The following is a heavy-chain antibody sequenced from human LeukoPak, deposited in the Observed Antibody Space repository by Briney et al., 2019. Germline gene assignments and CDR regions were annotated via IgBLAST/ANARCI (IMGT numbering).Heavy chain of an antibody. D-gene: IGHD3-10*01. V-gene: IGHV1-69*04. J-gene: IGHJ3*02. CDR2: IIPILGIA. CDR1: GGTFSSYA. CDR3: ARLSSYYYASGAFDI. Sequence: SVKVSCKASGGTFSSYAISWVRQAPGQGPEWMGRIIPILGIANYAQKFQGRVTITADKSTSTAYMELSSLRSEDTAVYYCARLSSYYYASGAFDIWGQGTMVTVSS.